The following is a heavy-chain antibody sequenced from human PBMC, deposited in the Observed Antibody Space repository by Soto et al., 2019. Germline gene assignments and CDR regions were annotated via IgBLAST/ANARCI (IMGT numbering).Heavy chain of an antibody. CDR1: GFTFSSYA. CDR3: AKRLKGVDLVGARGVGAFGI. J-gene: IGHJ3*02. Sequence: AGSLRLSCAASGFTFSSYAMCWVRQAPRQGLERVSAISVSCGSTYYADSLKGRFTTSRDNSKNTLYPQMKSLIAANTTVYYIAKRLKGVDLVGARGVGAFGIWGQGTMVT. V-gene: IGHV3-23*01. D-gene: IGHD1-26*01. CDR2: ISVSCGST.